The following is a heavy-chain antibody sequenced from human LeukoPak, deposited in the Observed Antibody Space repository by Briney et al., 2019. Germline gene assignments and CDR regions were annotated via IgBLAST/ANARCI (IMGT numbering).Heavy chain of an antibody. CDR1: GXTASSNH. Sequence: GGSLRLSCAASGXTASSNHMSWVRQAPGKGLEWVSLIYGGGSTYYADSVKGRFTISRDNSKTTLYLQMNSLRAEDTAVYYCARPEAGSGSPFLAYWGQGTLVTVSS. CDR2: IYGGGST. J-gene: IGHJ4*02. D-gene: IGHD3-10*01. CDR3: ARPEAGSGSPFLAY. V-gene: IGHV3-66*04.